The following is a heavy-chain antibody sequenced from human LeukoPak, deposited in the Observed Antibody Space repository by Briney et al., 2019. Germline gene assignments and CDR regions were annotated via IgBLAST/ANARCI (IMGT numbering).Heavy chain of an antibody. CDR2: INHSGST. J-gene: IGHJ4*02. CDR1: GGSFSGYY. V-gene: IGHV4-34*01. CDR3: ARPGGRDPFDY. D-gene: IGHD1-26*01. Sequence: SETLSLTCAVYGGSFSGYYWSWIRQPPGKGLEWIGEINHSGSTNYNPSLKSRVTISVDTSKNQFSLKLSSVTAADTAVYYCARPGGRDPFDYWGQGTLVTVSS.